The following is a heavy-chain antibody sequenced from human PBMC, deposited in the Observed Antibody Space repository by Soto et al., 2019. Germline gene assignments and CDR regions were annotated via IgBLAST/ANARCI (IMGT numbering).Heavy chain of an antibody. J-gene: IGHJ5*02. CDR1: GFSLSNARMG. V-gene: IGHV2-26*01. Sequence: SGPTLVNPTETLTLTCTVSGFSLSNARMGVSWIRQPPGKALEWLAHIFSNDEKSYSTSLKSRLTISKDTSKSQVVLTMTNMDPVDTATYYCARHLKESLPTPWFDPWGQGTLVTVSS. CDR2: IFSNDEK. CDR3: ARHLKESLPTPWFDP.